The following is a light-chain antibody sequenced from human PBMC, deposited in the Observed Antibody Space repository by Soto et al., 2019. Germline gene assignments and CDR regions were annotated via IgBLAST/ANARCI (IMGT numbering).Light chain of an antibody. J-gene: IGLJ3*02. CDR1: SGHSSYI. CDR2: LESSGSY. CDR3: ETWDSNTWV. V-gene: IGLV4-60*02. Sequence: QLVLTQSSSASASLGSSVKLTCTLSSGHSSYIIAWHQQQPGKAPRYLMKLESSGSYNKGSGVPYRFSGSSSGADRYLIISNLQFEDEADYYCETWDSNTWVFGGGTKLTVL.